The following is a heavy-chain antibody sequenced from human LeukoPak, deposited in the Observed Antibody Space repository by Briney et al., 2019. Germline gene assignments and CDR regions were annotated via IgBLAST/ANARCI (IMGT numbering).Heavy chain of an antibody. CDR3: ARDRYSSSWYDYYYYYMDV. CDR1: GYTFTTYN. D-gene: IGHD6-13*01. Sequence: ASVKVSCKASGYTFTTYNISWVRQAPGQGLEWMGWISAYNGNTNYAQKLQGRVTMTTDTSTSTAYMELRSLRSDDTAVYYCARDRYSSSWYDYYYYYMDVWGKGTTVTVSS. J-gene: IGHJ6*03. V-gene: IGHV1-18*01. CDR2: ISAYNGNT.